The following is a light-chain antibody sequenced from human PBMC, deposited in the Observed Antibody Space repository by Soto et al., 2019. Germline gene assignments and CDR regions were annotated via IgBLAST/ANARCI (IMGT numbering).Light chain of an antibody. J-gene: IGKJ5*01. V-gene: IGKV3-11*01. CDR2: DVS. Sequence: EIMLTQSPATLSLSPGERVTLSCRASQSVTYRYLAWYQQKPGQAPRLLIYDVSTRATGVPARFSGSGSGTDFTLTITSLEPEDFAVYSCQQRSDWPITFGQGTRLEIK. CDR3: QQRSDWPIT. CDR1: QSVTYRY.